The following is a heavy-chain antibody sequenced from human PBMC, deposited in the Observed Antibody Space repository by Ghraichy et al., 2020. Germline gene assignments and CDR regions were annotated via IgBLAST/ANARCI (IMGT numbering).Heavy chain of an antibody. V-gene: IGHV4-4*09. D-gene: IGHD6-6*01. CDR2: IYTSGST. J-gene: IGHJ4*02. CDR1: GGSISSYY. Sequence: SETLSLTCTVSGGSISSYYWSWIRQPPGKGLEWIGYIYTSGSTNYNPSLKSRVTISVDTSKNQFSLKLSSVTAADTAVYYCARLPTLSSSSRYEIPQRDYWGQGTLVTVSS. CDR3: ARLPTLSSSSRYEIPQRDY.